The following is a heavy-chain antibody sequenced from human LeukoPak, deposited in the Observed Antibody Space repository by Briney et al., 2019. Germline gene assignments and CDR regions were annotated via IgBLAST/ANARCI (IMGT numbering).Heavy chain of an antibody. J-gene: IGHJ4*02. CDR2: ISVTGNT. CDR3: AKAPVTTCLGAYCYPFDL. V-gene: IGHV3-23*01. Sequence: PGGSLRLSGNASGFTLSNYAMTWVRQGPRKGLEWVSAISVTGNTYHAESLKGRFTISRDNSKDTLYLQMRSLRAEDAGVYYCAKAPVTTCLGAYCYPFDLWGQGTQVTVSS. CDR1: GFTLSNYA. D-gene: IGHD2-21*01.